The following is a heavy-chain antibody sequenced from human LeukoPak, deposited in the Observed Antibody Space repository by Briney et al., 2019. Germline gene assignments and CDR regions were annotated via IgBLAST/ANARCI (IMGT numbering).Heavy chain of an antibody. CDR1: GGSISSYY. CDR2: IYYSGST. V-gene: IGHV4-59*12. CDR3: ARDRRYYDFWSGYYRGTYFDY. J-gene: IGHJ4*02. D-gene: IGHD3-3*01. Sequence: SETLSLTCTVSGGSISSYYWSWIRQPPGKGLEWIGYIYYSGSTNYNPSLKSRVTISVDTSKNQFSLKLSSVTAADTAVYYCARDRRYYDFWSGYYRGTYFDYWGQGTLVTVSS.